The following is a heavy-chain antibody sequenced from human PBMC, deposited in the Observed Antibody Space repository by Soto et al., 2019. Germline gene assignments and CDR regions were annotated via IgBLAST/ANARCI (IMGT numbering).Heavy chain of an antibody. CDR1: GGSISSSSYY. D-gene: IGHD6-13*01. Sequence: SETLSLTCTVSGGSISSSSYYWGWIRQPPGKGLEWIGSIYYSGSTYYNPSLKSRVTISVDTSKNQFSLKLSSVTAADTAVYYCATPMNSSSHYGMDVWGQGTTVTVSS. J-gene: IGHJ6*02. CDR2: IYYSGST. V-gene: IGHV4-39*01. CDR3: ATPMNSSSHYGMDV.